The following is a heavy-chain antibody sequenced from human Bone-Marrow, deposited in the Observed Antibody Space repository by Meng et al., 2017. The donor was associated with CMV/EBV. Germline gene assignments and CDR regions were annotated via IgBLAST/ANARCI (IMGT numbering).Heavy chain of an antibody. V-gene: IGHV1-69*02. D-gene: IGHD2-21*01. CDR2: IIPILGIA. CDR3: AMNPPYCGGDCYSGDY. J-gene: IGHJ4*02. Sequence: GTFPRYPISWVRQAPGQGLGWMGMIIPILGIANYAQKFQGRVTITADKSTSTAYMELSSLRSEDTAVYYCAMNPPYCGGDCYSGDYWGQGTLVTVSS. CDR1: GTFPRYP.